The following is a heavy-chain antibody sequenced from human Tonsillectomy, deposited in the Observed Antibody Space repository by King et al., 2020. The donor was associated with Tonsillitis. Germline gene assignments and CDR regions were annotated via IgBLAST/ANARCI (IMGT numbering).Heavy chain of an antibody. CDR2: IYHSGSN. D-gene: IGHD5-12*01. Sequence: QLQESGAGLVKPSQTLSLTCAVSGGSISSGGYSWCWIRPPPGKGLEWIGYIYHSGSNYYNPSLKSRVTISVDRSKNQFYLKLSSVTAADTAVYYCARGYSGYDFDYWGQGTLVTVSS. CDR1: GGSISSGGYS. V-gene: IGHV4-30-2*01. CDR3: ARGYSGYDFDY. J-gene: IGHJ4*02.